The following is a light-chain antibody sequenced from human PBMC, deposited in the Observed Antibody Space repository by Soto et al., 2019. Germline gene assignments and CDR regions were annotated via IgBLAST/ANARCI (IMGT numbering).Light chain of an antibody. J-gene: IGKJ5*01. V-gene: IGKV3-11*01. CDR2: DAS. CDR3: QQCGNWPPIT. Sequence: EIVLTQSPATLSLSPGERATLSCRASQSVSSYLAWYQQKPGQAPRLLFYDASNRATGIPARFSGSGSGTDFTLTISSLEPEDFAVYYCQQCGNWPPITFGQGTRLKIK. CDR1: QSVSSY.